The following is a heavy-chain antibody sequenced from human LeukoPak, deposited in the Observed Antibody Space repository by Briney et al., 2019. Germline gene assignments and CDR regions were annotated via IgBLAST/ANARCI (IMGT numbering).Heavy chain of an antibody. CDR2: INHSGGT. D-gene: IGHD2-8*01. Sequence: SETLSLTCAVYGGSFSGYYWSWIRQPPGKGLEWIGEINHSGGTNYNPSLKSRITISVDKSQNQFSLKVNSLTAADTAVYYCATNGYYCMDVWGKGTTVTVSS. CDR1: GGSFSGYY. V-gene: IGHV4-34*01. J-gene: IGHJ6*03. CDR3: ATNGYYCMDV.